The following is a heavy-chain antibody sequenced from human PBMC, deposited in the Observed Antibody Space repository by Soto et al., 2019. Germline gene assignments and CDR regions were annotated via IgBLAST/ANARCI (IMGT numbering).Heavy chain of an antibody. CDR3: ASTKYDSSAYYYWYLGL. J-gene: IGHJ2*01. V-gene: IGHV1-69*06. CDR1: EDTFRNYA. Sequence: QVELVQSGAEVKKPGSSVKVSCQASEDTFRNYAISWVRQAPGQGLEWMGGLIPIFGTANYAQKFQGRVTSTADTAANTVDLVLSSLSSEDTAVYYCASTKYDSSAYYYWYLGLWGRGTLVTVSS. CDR2: LIPIFGTA. D-gene: IGHD3-22*01.